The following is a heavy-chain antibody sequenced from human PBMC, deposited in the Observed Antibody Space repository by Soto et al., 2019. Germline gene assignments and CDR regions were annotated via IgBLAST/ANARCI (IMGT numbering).Heavy chain of an antibody. J-gene: IGHJ4*02. CDR2: IYYSGST. D-gene: IGHD6-13*01. Sequence: QLQLQESGPGLVKPSETLSLTCTVSGGSISSSSYYWGWIRQPPGKGLEWIGSIYYSGSTYYNPSLKSRVTISVDTSQTQVSLQLSSGTAAHTAVYYCASGQPPFDYWGQGTLVTVAS. CDR1: GGSISSSSYY. V-gene: IGHV4-39*01. CDR3: ASGQPPFDY.